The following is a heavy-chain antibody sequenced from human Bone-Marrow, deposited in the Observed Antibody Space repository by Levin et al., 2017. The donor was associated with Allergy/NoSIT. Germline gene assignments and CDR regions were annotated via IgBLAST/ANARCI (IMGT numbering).Heavy chain of an antibody. Sequence: SETLSLTCAVYGGSFSGYYWSWIRQPPGKGLEWIGEINHSGSTNYNPSLKSRVTISVDTSKNQFSLKLSSVTAADTAVYYCARGYCSGGSCCVDYWGQGTLVTVSS. J-gene: IGHJ4*02. CDR3: ARGYCSGGSCCVDY. V-gene: IGHV4-34*01. D-gene: IGHD2-15*01. CDR1: GGSFSGYY. CDR2: INHSGST.